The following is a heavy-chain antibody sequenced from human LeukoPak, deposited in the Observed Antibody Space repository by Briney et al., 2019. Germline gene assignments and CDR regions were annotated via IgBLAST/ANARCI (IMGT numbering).Heavy chain of an antibody. J-gene: IGHJ4*02. CDR3: AAYYYDSSGYSTPDY. V-gene: IGHV4-59*12. D-gene: IGHD3-22*01. CDR2: IYYSGST. Sequence: PSETLSLTCTVSGGSISSYYWSWIRQPPGKGLEWIGYIYYSGSTNYNPSLKSRVTISVDTSKNQFSLKLSSVTAADTAVYYCAAYYYDSSGYSTPDYWGQGTLSPSPQ. CDR1: GGSISSYY.